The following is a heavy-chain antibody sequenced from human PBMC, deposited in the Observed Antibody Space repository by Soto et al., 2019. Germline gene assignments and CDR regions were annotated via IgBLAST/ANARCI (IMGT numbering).Heavy chain of an antibody. J-gene: IGHJ6*02. CDR3: AREEGRGVRGVMYYYYGMDV. CDR2: ISSSSSYI. Sequence: KAGGSLRLSCAASGFTFSSYSMNWVRQAPGKGLEWVSSISSSSSYIYYADSVKGRFTISRDNAKNSLYLQMNSLRAEDTAVYYCAREEGRGVRGVMYYYYGMDVWGQGTTVTV. CDR1: GFTFSSYS. D-gene: IGHD3-10*01. V-gene: IGHV3-21*01.